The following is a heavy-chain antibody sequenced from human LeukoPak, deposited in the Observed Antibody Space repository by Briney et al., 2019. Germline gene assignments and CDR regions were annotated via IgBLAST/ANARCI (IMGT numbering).Heavy chain of an antibody. CDR3: ANSKRENPVAGTGYFQH. CDR1: GFTFISYG. D-gene: IGHD6-19*01. CDR2: IRYDGSNK. Sequence: PGGSLRLSCAASGFTFISYGMHWVRQAPGKGLEWVAFIRYDGSNKYYADSVKGRFTISRDNSKNTLYLQMNSLRAEDTAVYYCANSKRENPVAGTGYFQHWGQGTLVTVSS. V-gene: IGHV3-30*02. J-gene: IGHJ1*01.